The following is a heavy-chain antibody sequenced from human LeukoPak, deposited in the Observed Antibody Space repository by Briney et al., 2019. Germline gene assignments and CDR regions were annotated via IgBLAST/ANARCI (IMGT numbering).Heavy chain of an antibody. CDR2: SYHSGST. V-gene: IGHV4-38-2*02. Sequence: PSETLSLTCTVSGYSISSGYSWGGTRHPPGKGLGGIGGSYHSGSTYYNPSLKSRVAISVDTSKNQFSLKLSSVTAADTAVYYCARAGYYYDSSGYYRFDYWGQGTLVTVTS. CDR3: ARAGYYYDSSGYYRFDY. J-gene: IGHJ4*02. CDR1: GYSISSGYS. D-gene: IGHD3-22*01.